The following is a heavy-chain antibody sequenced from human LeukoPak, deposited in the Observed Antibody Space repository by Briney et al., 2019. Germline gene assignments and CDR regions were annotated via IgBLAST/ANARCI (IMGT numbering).Heavy chain of an antibody. CDR3: AREGVWRQQLVDYYYGMDV. V-gene: IGHV3-74*01. Sequence: GGSLRLSCAASGFTFSSYWMHWVCQAPGKGLVWVSRINSDGSSTSYADSVKGRFTISRDNAKNTLYLQMNSLRAEDTAVYYCAREGVWRQQLVDYYYGMDVWGQGTTVTVSS. CDR1: GFTFSSYW. J-gene: IGHJ6*02. CDR2: INSDGSST. D-gene: IGHD6-13*01.